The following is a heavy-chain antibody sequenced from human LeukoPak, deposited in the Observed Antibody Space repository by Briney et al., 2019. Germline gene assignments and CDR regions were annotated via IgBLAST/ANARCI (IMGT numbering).Heavy chain of an antibody. V-gene: IGHV4-34*01. CDR1: GGSFSGYY. CDR2: INHSGST. D-gene: IGHD2-15*01. J-gene: IGHJ4*02. Sequence: PSETLSLTCAVYGGSFSGYYWSWIRQSPGKGLEWIGEINHSGSTNYNPSLKSRVTISVDTSKNQFSLKLSSVTAADTAVYYCARVGYCSGGSCSAGDYWGQGTLVTVSS. CDR3: ARVGYCSGGSCSAGDY.